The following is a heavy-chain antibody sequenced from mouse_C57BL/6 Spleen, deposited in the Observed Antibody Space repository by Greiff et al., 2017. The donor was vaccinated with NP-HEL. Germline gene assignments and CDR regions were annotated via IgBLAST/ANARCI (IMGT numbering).Heavy chain of an antibody. CDR1: GFTFSSYT. CDR3: ARLGNDYDEAWFAY. J-gene: IGHJ3*01. D-gene: IGHD2-4*01. CDR2: ISGGGGNT. V-gene: IGHV5-9*01. Sequence: EVQLVESGGGLVKPGGSLKLSCAASGFTFSSYTMSWVRQTPEKRLEWVATISGGGGNTYYPDSVKGRFTISRDNAKNTLYLQMGSLRSEDTALYYCARLGNDYDEAWFAYWGQGTLVTVSA.